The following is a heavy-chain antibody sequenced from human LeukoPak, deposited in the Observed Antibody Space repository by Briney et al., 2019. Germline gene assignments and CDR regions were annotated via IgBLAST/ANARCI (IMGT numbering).Heavy chain of an antibody. CDR2: ISGSGGGT. J-gene: IGHJ4*02. CDR3: AKNRRLQILEK. D-gene: IGHD1-14*01. Sequence: GGSLRLSCAASGFTFSSYAMSWVRQAPGKGLEWVSAISGSGGGTYYADSVKGRFTISRDNSKNTLYLQMNSLRAEDTAVYYCAKNRRLQILEKWGQGTLVTVSS. V-gene: IGHV3-23*01. CDR1: GFTFSSYA.